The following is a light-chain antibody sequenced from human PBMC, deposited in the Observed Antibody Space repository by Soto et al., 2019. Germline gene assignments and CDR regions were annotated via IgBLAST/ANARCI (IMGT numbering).Light chain of an antibody. CDR2: KAS. CDR1: QNVSNW. V-gene: IGKV1-5*03. CDR3: QQYSKEST. Sequence: DVEMTQSPSTLPTSIGDRVTINCRASQNVSNWLAWYQQKPGKAPKLLIYKASRLESGVPSRFSASGSGTDFTLTNNILQSDAFATYFCQQYSKESTFGHGTKLEIK. J-gene: IGKJ2*01.